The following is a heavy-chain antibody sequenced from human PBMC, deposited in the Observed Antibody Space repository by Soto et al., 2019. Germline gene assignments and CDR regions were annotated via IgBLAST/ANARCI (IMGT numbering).Heavy chain of an antibody. J-gene: IGHJ4*02. CDR1: GGSISSYY. Sequence: QVQLQESGPGLMKPSETLSLTCSVSGGSISSYYWSWIRQPPGKGLEWIGYIYYSGSTTYNPSLKSRVTISVDTSKNPFSLRLSSVTAADTAVYYCARARRNGYNSLPLPFDCWGQGTLVTVSS. D-gene: IGHD5-12*01. CDR3: ARARRNGYNSLPLPFDC. V-gene: IGHV4-59*01. CDR2: IYYSGST.